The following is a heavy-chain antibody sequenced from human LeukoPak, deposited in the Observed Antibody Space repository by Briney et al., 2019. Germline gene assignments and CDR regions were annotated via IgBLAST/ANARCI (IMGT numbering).Heavy chain of an antibody. D-gene: IGHD4-11*01. CDR2: IYSGGNT. V-gene: IGHV3-66*01. Sequence: GGSLRLSCAASGFTVSINYMTWVRQAPGKGLEWVSVIYSGGNTYYADSVKGRFSISRDNSKDTLYLQMNSLRAEDTAVYFCARDSVSNTLDYWGQGTLVTVSS. J-gene: IGHJ4*02. CDR1: GFTVSINY. CDR3: ARDSVSNTLDY.